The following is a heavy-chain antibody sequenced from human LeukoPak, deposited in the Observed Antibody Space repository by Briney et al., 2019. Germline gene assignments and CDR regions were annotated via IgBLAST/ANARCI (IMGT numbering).Heavy chain of an antibody. J-gene: IGHJ4*02. CDR1: GFTFSSYE. CDR3: ARSEHSSSSFDY. V-gene: IGHV3-48*03. CDR2: ISSSGRMI. D-gene: IGHD6-6*01. Sequence: PGGSLRLSCAASGFTFSSYEMNWVRQAPGEGLEWVSYISSSGRMIHYADSVKGRFTISRDNARNSLYLQMNSLRAEDTAIYYCARSEHSSSSFDYWGQGTLVTVSS.